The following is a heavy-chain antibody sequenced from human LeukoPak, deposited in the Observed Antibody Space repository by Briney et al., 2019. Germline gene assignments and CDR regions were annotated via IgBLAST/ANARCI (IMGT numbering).Heavy chain of an antibody. Sequence: GGSLRLSCAASGFTFRNYAMSWVRQAPGKGLEWVSAISNNADRTYYKDSVKGRFTISRDNSKNTLYLQMNSLRAEDTAVYYCAKDPILYCSSTSCQGNYWGQGTLVTVSS. CDR1: GFTFRNYA. CDR2: ISNNADRT. D-gene: IGHD2-2*01. CDR3: AKDPILYCSSTSCQGNY. V-gene: IGHV3-23*01. J-gene: IGHJ4*02.